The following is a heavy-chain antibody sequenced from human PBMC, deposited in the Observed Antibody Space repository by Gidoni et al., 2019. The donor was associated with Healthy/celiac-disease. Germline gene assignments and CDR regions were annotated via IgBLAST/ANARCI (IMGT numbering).Heavy chain of an antibody. D-gene: IGHD4-17*01. CDR2: IYWDDDK. Sequence: QITLKESGPTLVKPTQTLTLTCTFSGFSLRTSGVGVGWIRQPPGKALEWLALIYWDDDKRYSPSLKSRLSITKDTSKNQVVLTMTNMDPVDTATYYCAHSGYGGRRGYFDYWGQGTLVTVSS. CDR3: AHSGYGGRRGYFDY. CDR1: GFSLRTSGVG. V-gene: IGHV2-5*02. J-gene: IGHJ4*02.